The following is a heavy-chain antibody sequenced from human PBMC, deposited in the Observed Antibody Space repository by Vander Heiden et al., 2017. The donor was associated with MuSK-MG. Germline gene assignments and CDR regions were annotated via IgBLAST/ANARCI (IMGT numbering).Heavy chain of an antibody. V-gene: IGHV3-30-3*01. J-gene: IGHJ6*03. Sequence: LEWVAVISFDGNNKYYADSVKGRFTIARDNSKNTLFLQMNSLRGDDTAVYYCARSITIFGVALKKGNMDVWGKGTTVTVSS. CDR3: ARSITIFGVALKKGNMDV. CDR2: ISFDGNNK. D-gene: IGHD3-3*01.